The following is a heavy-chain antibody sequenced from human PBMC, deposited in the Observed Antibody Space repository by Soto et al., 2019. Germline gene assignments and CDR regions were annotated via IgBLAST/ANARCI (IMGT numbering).Heavy chain of an antibody. J-gene: IGHJ5*01. CDR1: GYTFTTYY. D-gene: IGHD1-1*01. Sequence: QGQLVQSGAEVKKPGASVKVSCKASGYTFTTYYRHWMRQAPGQGLEWMGMLNPYTGGTRYAHKFQGRVTMTGDTSTSTGYMEPSRLSSDDTAVYYCARLWGEIGTAVDSWGQGPLVTVSS. V-gene: IGHV1-46*01. CDR3: ARLWGEIGTAVDS. CDR2: LNPYTGGT.